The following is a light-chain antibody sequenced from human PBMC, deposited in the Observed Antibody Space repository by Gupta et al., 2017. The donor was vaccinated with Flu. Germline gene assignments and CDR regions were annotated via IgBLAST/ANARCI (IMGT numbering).Light chain of an antibody. Sequence: DIQMTQSPPSLPASVGDRVTITCQAIQDIANYLNWYQQKPGKAPKVLIYGASNLETGVPSRFSGSGSGAEFTFTISSLQPEDLATYFCQQYDNLPYTFGQGTKLEIK. CDR3: QQYDNLPYT. CDR1: QDIANY. CDR2: GAS. J-gene: IGKJ2*01. V-gene: IGKV1-33*01.